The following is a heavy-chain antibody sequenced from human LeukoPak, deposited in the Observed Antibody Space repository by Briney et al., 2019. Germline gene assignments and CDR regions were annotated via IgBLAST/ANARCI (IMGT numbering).Heavy chain of an antibody. D-gene: IGHD5-12*01. Sequence: PGGSLRLSCAASGFTFSSYGMHWVRQAPGKGLEWVAVISYDGSNKYYADSVKGRFTISRDNSKNTLYLQMNSLRAEDTAVYYCATGHTPLATNFQHWGQGTLVTVSS. CDR1: GFTFSSYG. J-gene: IGHJ1*01. V-gene: IGHV3-30*03. CDR2: ISYDGSNK. CDR3: ATGHTPLATNFQH.